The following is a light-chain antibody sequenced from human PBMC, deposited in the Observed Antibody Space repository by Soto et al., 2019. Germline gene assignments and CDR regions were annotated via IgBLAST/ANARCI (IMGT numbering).Light chain of an antibody. CDR2: GSY. J-gene: IGLJ2*01. V-gene: IGLV1-44*01. Sequence: QSVLTQPPSASGTPGQRVTISCSGSTSNIGSHTVNWYQQLPGTAPKLLIYGSYQRPSGVPDRVSGSKSGTSASLAISGLQSEDEADYYCAAWDDSLNGYVVFGGGTKLTVL. CDR3: AAWDDSLNGYVV. CDR1: TSNIGSHT.